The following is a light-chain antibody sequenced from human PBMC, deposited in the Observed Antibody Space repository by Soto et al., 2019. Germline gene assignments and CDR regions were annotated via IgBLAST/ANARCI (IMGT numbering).Light chain of an antibody. J-gene: IGLJ1*01. CDR1: SSDVGGYNY. CDR2: EVS. V-gene: IGLV2-14*01. Sequence: QSALTQPASVSGSPGQSITISCTGTSSDVGGYNYVSWYQQHPGKAPKLMIYEVSNRPSGVSNRFSGSKSGNTASLTISGLQAEDEADYYCTSYTSSSSSVSGTGTKLTAL. CDR3: TSYTSSSSSV.